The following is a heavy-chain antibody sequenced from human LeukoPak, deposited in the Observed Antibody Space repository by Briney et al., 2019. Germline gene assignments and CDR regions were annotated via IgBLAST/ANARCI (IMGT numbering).Heavy chain of an antibody. Sequence: GGSLRLSCAASGFTFSNAWMSWVRQAPGKGLEWVAFIRYDGSNKYYADSVKGRFTISRDNSKNTLYLQMNSLRAEDTAVYYCASNPGCSSTSCQYYFDYWGQGTLVTVSS. D-gene: IGHD2-2*01. CDR1: GFTFSNAW. J-gene: IGHJ4*02. V-gene: IGHV3-30*02. CDR2: IRYDGSNK. CDR3: ASNPGCSSTSCQYYFDY.